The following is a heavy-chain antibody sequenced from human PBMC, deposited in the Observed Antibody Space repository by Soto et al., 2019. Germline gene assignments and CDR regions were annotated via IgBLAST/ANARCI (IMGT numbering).Heavy chain of an antibody. V-gene: IGHV5-51*01. CDR2: IDPGDSDT. J-gene: IGHJ6*02. CDR1: GYSFTSYW. Sequence: PGESLKISCKGSGYSFTSYWIGWVRQMPGKSLEWMGTIDPGDSDTRYSPSFQGQVTISADKSISTAYLQWSSLKASDTAKYYCSRRWNWFGKFQLYHSYCGTDVWGQATTVTVSS. CDR3: SRRWNWFGKFQLYHSYCGTDV. D-gene: IGHD3-10*01.